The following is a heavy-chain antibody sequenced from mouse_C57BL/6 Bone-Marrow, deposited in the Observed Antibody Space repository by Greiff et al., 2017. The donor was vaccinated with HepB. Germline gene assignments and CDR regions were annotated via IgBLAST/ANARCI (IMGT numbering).Heavy chain of an antibody. J-gene: IGHJ4*01. CDR1: GYTFTSYW. CDR2: IYPGSGST. Sequence: QVQLQQPGAELVKPGASVKMSCKASGYTFTSYWITWVKQRPGQGLEWIGDIYPGSGSTNYNEKFKSKATLTVDTSSSTAYMQLSSLTSEDSAVYYCARDYYGSRQRYAMDDRGKGTTVTVSS. CDR3: ARDYYGSRQRYAMDD. V-gene: IGHV1-55*01. D-gene: IGHD1-1*01.